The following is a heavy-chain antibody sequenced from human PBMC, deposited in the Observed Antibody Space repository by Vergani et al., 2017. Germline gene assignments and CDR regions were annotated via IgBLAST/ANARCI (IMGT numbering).Heavy chain of an antibody. J-gene: IGHJ4*02. CDR2: IFSNDEK. V-gene: IGHV2-26*01. CDR3: ARIREVTFDY. D-gene: IGHD1-26*01. Sequence: ESGPGLVKPSETLSLTCTVSGGSISSYYWSWIRQPPGKALEWLAHIFSNDEKSYSTSLKSRLTISKDTSKSQVVLTMTNMDPVDTATYYCARIREVTFDYWGQGTLVTVSS. CDR1: GGSISSYYW.